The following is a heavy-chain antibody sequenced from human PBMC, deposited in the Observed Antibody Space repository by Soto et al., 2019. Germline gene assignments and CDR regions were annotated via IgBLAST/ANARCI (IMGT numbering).Heavy chain of an antibody. CDR3: ARVSSGYYDSSGLDY. CDR2: IIPIFGTA. V-gene: IGHV1-69*13. Sequence: ASVKVSCKASGGTFSSYAISWVRQAPGQGLEWMGGIIPIFGTANYAQKFQGRVTITADESTSTAYMELSSLRSEDTAVYYCARVSSGYYDSSGLDYWGQGTLVTVSS. D-gene: IGHD3-22*01. CDR1: GGTFSSYA. J-gene: IGHJ4*02.